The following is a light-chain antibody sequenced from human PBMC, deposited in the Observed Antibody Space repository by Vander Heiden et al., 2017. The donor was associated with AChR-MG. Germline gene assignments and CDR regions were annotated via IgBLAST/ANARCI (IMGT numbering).Light chain of an antibody. J-gene: IGKJ2*01. CDR3: QQYYSNLYT. Sequence: DIQMTQSPSSLSASVGDRVTIACRASQGISNSLAWYQQKPGKAPRLLLYAASRLESGVPSRFSGSGSGTDYTLTISSLQPEDFATYYCQQYYSNLYTFGQGTKLEIK. CDR2: AAS. V-gene: IGKV1-NL1*01. CDR1: QGISNS.